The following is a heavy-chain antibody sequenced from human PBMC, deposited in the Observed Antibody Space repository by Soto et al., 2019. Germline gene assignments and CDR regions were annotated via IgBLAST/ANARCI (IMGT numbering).Heavy chain of an antibody. Sequence: QVRLPQWGAGLLKPSETLSLTCAVYGGSFTDYYWSWIRQPPGKGLEWIGEINHSGDTNYNPSLKXXVXXSVDASKNQYPLKLSSVTAADTAVYYCARNYYDSGRFGLDPWGQGTQVTVSS. CDR3: ARNYYDSGRFGLDP. CDR2: INHSGDT. CDR1: GGSFTDYY. J-gene: IGHJ5*02. D-gene: IGHD3-22*01. V-gene: IGHV4-34*01.